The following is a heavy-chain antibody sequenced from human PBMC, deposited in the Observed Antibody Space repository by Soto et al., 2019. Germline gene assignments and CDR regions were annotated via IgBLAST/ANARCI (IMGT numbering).Heavy chain of an antibody. J-gene: IGHJ6*03. V-gene: IGHV3-23*01. Sequence: GGSLRLSCAASGFTFSSYAMGWVRQAPGKGLEWVSAIGGGGGDTHYADSVKGRFTISRDNSKSTLYLQMNSLRAEDTALYYCAKDPIAAGVELYYMDVWGKGTTVTVSS. CDR1: GFTFSSYA. CDR2: IGGGGGDT. CDR3: AKDPIAAGVELYYMDV. D-gene: IGHD6-13*01.